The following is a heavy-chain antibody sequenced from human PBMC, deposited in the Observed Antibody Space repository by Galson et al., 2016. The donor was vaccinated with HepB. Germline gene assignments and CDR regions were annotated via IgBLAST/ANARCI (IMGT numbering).Heavy chain of an antibody. CDR1: GYRFHTYW. V-gene: IGHV5-51*01. J-gene: IGHJ4*02. D-gene: IGHD2-21*02. CDR3: ARQTAEGSFDY. Sequence: QSGAEVTKPGESLKISCQVSGYRFHTYWIAWVRQMPGKGLEWMGMIFPNNAETRYSPSLQGQITISADKSLSIAYLHWSSVRASDSAMYYCARQTAEGSFDYWGQGTLATVSS. CDR2: IFPNNAET.